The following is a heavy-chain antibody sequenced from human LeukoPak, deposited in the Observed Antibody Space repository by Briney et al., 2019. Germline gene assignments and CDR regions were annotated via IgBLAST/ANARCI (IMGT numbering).Heavy chain of an antibody. V-gene: IGHV3-21*01. Sequence: GGSLRLSCAASGFTFSSYSMNWVRQAPGKGLEWVSSISSSSSYIYYADSVKGRFTISRDNAKNSLYLQMNSLRAEDTAVYYCARGSYYCSSTSSSTYVWDWFDPWGQGTLVSVSS. CDR3: ARGSYYCSSTSSSTYVWDWFDP. CDR1: GFTFSSYS. J-gene: IGHJ5*02. CDR2: ISSSSSYI. D-gene: IGHD2-2*01.